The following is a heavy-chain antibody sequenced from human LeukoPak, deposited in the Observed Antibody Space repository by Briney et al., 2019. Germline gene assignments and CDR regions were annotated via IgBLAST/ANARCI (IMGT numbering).Heavy chain of an antibody. CDR1: GFTFSTYA. J-gene: IGHJ4*02. CDR3: AKDPGRVVRGIISFDY. D-gene: IGHD3-10*01. Sequence: GGSLRLSCAASGFTFSTYAMSWVRQAPGKGLEWVSGISGSGADTYYADSVKGGFTISRDNTRNTLYLKMNSLGGEDPAVYYCAKDPGRVVRGIISFDYWGQGTLVTVSS. V-gene: IGHV3-23*01. CDR2: ISGSGADT.